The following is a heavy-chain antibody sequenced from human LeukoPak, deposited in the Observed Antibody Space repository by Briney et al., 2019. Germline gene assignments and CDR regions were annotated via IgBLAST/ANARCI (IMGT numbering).Heavy chain of an antibody. CDR3: ARDNGIAVAADY. J-gene: IGHJ4*02. D-gene: IGHD6-19*01. CDR1: GYTFTRYG. V-gene: IGHV1-18*04. Sequence: ASVKSSCKTYGYTFTRYGLSWVRQAPGQGLEWMGWISADNGNTNYAQKPQARLTMTTDTSTSTAYMQLRSLRSDDTAIYYCARDNGIAVAADYWGQGTLVTVSS. CDR2: ISADNGNT.